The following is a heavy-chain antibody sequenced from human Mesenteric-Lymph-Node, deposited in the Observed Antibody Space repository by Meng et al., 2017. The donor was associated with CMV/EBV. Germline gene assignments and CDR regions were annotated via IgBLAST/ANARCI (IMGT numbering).Heavy chain of an antibody. Sequence: SETLSLTCTVSGGPINNYYWSWIRQPPGKGLEWIGYIFSGGITNYNPSLKSRVTISMDTSKNQFSLRLNSVTAADTAVYYCARGIGYYYYGMDVWGQGTTVTVSS. J-gene: IGHJ6*02. D-gene: IGHD2-15*01. CDR3: ARGIGYYYYGMDV. V-gene: IGHV4-59*01. CDR1: GGPINNYY. CDR2: IFSGGIT.